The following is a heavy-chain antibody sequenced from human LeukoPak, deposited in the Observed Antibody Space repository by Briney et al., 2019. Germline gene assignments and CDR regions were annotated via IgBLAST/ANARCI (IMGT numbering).Heavy chain of an antibody. CDR3: AGSVWVVVADFTYGMDV. D-gene: IGHD2-15*01. CDR1: GGTFSSYA. J-gene: IGHJ6*02. Sequence: ASVKVSCKASGGTFSSYAISWVRQAPGQGLEWMGRIIPILGIANYAQKFQGRVTITADKSTSTAYMELSSLRSEDTAVYYCAGSVWVVVADFTYGMDVWGQGTTVTVSS. CDR2: IIPILGIA. V-gene: IGHV1-69*04.